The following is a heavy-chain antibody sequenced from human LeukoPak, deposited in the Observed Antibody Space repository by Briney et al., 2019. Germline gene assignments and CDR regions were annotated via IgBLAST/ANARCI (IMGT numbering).Heavy chain of an antibody. V-gene: IGHV3-48*02. CDR2: ISSSSGTI. Sequence: PGGSLRLSCAASGFTFSSYSMNWVRQAPGKGLEWISYISSSSGTIYYADSVEGRFTISRDNAKNSLYLQMNSLRDEDTAVYYCARNHYYGSGSLAIWGQGTLVTVSS. CDR1: GFTFSSYS. CDR3: ARNHYYGSGSLAI. J-gene: IGHJ4*02. D-gene: IGHD3-10*01.